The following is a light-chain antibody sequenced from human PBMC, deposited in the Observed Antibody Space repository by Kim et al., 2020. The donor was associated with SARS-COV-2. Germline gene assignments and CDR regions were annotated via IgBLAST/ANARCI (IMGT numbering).Light chain of an antibody. V-gene: IGKV3-20*01. CDR3: QQYGSSPPFT. CDR1: LNVYTLY. Sequence: SPGAIATLPCRARLNVYTLYLAWYQQSPGQSPRLLLYRTSTRATDIPVRFSGSGSGTDFTLTISRLGPEDFAVYYCQQYGSSPPFTFGQGTKLEIK. J-gene: IGKJ2*01. CDR2: RTS.